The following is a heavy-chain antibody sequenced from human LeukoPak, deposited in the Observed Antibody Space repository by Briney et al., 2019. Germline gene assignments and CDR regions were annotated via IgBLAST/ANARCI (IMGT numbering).Heavy chain of an antibody. CDR1: GFTFSSYE. Sequence: PRGSLRLSCAASGFTFSSYEMNWVRQAPGKGLEWVSYISSSGSTIYYADSVKGRFTISRDNAKNSLYLQMNSLRAEDTAVYYCARAPPYYYGSGSYPLDYWGQGTLVTVSS. J-gene: IGHJ4*02. CDR2: ISSSGSTI. V-gene: IGHV3-48*03. D-gene: IGHD3-10*01. CDR3: ARAPPYYYGSGSYPLDY.